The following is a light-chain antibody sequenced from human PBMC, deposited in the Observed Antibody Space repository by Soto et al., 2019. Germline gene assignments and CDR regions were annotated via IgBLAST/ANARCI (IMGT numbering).Light chain of an antibody. Sequence: EIVLTQSPGTLSLSPWERATRSCRASQSVSNNYLAWYQQKPGQAPRLLIYGASNRATGIPDRFSGSGSGTDFTLTISRLEPEDFAMYYCQQYGSSGTFGQGTKVEIK. J-gene: IGKJ1*01. CDR2: GAS. V-gene: IGKV3-20*01. CDR3: QQYGSSGT. CDR1: QSVSNNY.